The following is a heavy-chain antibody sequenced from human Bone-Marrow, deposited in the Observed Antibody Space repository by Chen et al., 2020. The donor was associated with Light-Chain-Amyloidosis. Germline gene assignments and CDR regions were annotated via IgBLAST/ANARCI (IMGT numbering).Heavy chain of an antibody. Sequence: QVQLVESGGGVVQPGRSLRLSCAASGFTFSSYGMHWVRQAPGEGLEWVAVIWYDGSNKYYADSVKGRFTISRDNSKNTLYLQMNSLRAEDTAVYYCARENYYDSSGYGYWGQGTLVTVSS. V-gene: IGHV3-33*01. J-gene: IGHJ4*02. D-gene: IGHD3-22*01. CDR1: GFTFSSYG. CDR2: IWYDGSNK. CDR3: ARENYYDSSGYGY.